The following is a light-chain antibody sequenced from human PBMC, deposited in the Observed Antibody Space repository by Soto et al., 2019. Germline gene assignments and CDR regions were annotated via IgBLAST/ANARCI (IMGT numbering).Light chain of an antibody. J-gene: IGKJ1*01. V-gene: IGKV3-15*01. CDR2: DAC. Sequence: VMTQSPATLSVSPGESATLSCRASQSISNNLAWYQQKPGQAPRLLMYDACTRATGIPDRFSGSGSGAEFTLTISSLQSEDLAVYYCQQYNNWPRTFGQGTKVEVK. CDR1: QSISNN. CDR3: QQYNNWPRT.